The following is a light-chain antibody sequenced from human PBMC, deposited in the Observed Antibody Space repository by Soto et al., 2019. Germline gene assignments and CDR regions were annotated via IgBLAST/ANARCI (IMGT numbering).Light chain of an antibody. CDR3: SSYTSSSSYV. CDR1: SSDVGGYNY. CDR2: DVS. Sequence: QSVLTQPASVSGSPGQSITISCTGTSSDVGGYNYVCWYQQHPGKAPKLVISDVSNRPSGVSDRLSGSKSGNTASLSISGLQAEDEADYYCSSYTSSSSYVFGTGTKVTV. J-gene: IGLJ1*01. V-gene: IGLV2-14*01.